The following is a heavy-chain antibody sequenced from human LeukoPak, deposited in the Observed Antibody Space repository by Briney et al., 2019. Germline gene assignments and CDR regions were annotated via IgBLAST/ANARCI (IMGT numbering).Heavy chain of an antibody. CDR3: ARGDSGITVTGHNNLKQSNWFDP. CDR2: INPNNGGT. D-gene: IGHD6-19*01. Sequence: ASVKVSCKASGYTFTDYYMHWVRQAPGQGLEWMGWINPNNGGTNYAQNFQGRVTMPRDTSISIVYMELSRLRSDDTAVYYCARGDSGITVTGHNNLKQSNWFDPWGQGTLVTVSS. CDR1: GYTFTDYY. V-gene: IGHV1-2*02. J-gene: IGHJ5*02.